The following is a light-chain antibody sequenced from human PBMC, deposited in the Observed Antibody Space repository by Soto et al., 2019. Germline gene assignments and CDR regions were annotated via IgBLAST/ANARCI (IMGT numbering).Light chain of an antibody. V-gene: IGKV1-39*01. CDR1: ESISIY. CDR2: AAS. Sequence: DIQMTQSPSSLSASVGDRVTITCRASESISIYLNWYQQKPGKAPKLLIYAASSLHSGVPSSFSGSGSGTDFTLTINSLQPEDFATYFCQQSYSTPQTFGQGTKVDI. J-gene: IGKJ1*01. CDR3: QQSYSTPQT.